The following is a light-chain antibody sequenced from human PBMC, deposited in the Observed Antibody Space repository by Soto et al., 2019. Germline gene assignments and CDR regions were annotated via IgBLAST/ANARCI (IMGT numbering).Light chain of an antibody. CDR3: QQYDILPIT. CDR2: AAS. CDR1: QSVSSY. J-gene: IGKJ5*01. Sequence: DIQMTQSPSSLSASVGDRVTITCRASQSVSSYLNWYQQKPGKAPMLLIYAASSLQSGVPSRFSGSGSGTDFTLTISSLQTEDIGTYYCQQYDILPITFGRGTRLEIK. V-gene: IGKV1-39*01.